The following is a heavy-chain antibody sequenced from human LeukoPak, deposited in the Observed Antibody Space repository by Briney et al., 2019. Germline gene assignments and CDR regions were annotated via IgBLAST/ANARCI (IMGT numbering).Heavy chain of an antibody. CDR3: AREPRRHGWAPFDY. V-gene: IGHV3-7*01. D-gene: IGHD6-19*01. J-gene: IGHJ4*02. CDR2: IKQDGSEQ. Sequence: GGSLRLSYAASGFTVSTNYMSWVRQAPGKGLEWVANIKQDGSEQFYLDSVKGRFTISRDNAKNTLYLQMNSLRAEDTAVYYCAREPRRHGWAPFDYWGQGTLVTVSS. CDR1: GFTVSTNY.